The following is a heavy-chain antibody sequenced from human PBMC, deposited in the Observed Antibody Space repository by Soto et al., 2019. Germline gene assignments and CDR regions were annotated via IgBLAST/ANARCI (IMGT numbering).Heavy chain of an antibody. Sequence: SETLSLTCAVYGGSFSGYYWSWIRQPPGKGLEWTGEINHSGSTNYNPSLKSRVTISVDTSKNQFSLKLSSVTAADTAVYYCARRSKTYYYDSSGYYGYYWFDPWGQGTLVTVSS. CDR1: GGSFSGYY. V-gene: IGHV4-34*01. CDR3: ARRSKTYYYDSSGYYGYYWFDP. D-gene: IGHD3-22*01. CDR2: INHSGST. J-gene: IGHJ5*02.